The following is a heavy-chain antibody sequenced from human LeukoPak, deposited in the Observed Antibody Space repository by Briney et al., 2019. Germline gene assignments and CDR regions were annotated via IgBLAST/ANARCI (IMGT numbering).Heavy chain of an antibody. Sequence: SKTLSLTCTVSGGSISSSNYYWGWIRQPPGKGLEWIGSIYYSGSTYYNPSLKSRVTISVDTSKNQFSLKLSSVTAADTAVYYCARRRIVATIDYWGQGILVTVSS. J-gene: IGHJ4*02. CDR2: IYYSGST. V-gene: IGHV4-39*01. CDR3: ARRRIVATIDY. CDR1: GGSISSSNYY. D-gene: IGHD5-12*01.